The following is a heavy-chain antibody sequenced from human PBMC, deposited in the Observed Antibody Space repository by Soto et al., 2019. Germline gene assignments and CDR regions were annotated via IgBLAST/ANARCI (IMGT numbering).Heavy chain of an antibody. J-gene: IGHJ6*02. CDR3: VRQGIDYLHGLVDV. V-gene: IGHV4-59*08. Sequence: QVQLQQSGPRLVKPSETLSLTCTVSSGPDRSHNWGWIRQPPGRGREWIGYVYYTGATAYNPSLRGRVTISADTSTNDISLTLNSVTAADTAVYYCVRQGIDYLHGLVDVWGQGTTVSVSS. D-gene: IGHD4-17*01. CDR2: VYYTGAT. CDR1: SGPDRSHN.